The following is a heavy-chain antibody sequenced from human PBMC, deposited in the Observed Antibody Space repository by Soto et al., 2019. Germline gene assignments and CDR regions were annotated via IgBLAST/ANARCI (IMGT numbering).Heavy chain of an antibody. J-gene: IGHJ6*02. CDR2: IYYSGST. D-gene: IGHD5-12*01. CDR1: GGSISSGGYY. V-gene: IGHV4-31*03. Sequence: SETLSLTCTVSGGSISSGGYYWSWIRQHPGKGLEWIGYIYYSGSTYYNPSLKSRVTISVDTSKNQFSLKLSSVTAADTAVYYCARDSGGYGLDYYYGMDVWGQGTTVTVSS. CDR3: ARDSGGYGLDYYYGMDV.